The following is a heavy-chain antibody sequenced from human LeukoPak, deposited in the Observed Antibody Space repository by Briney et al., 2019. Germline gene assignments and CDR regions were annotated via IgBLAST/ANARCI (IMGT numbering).Heavy chain of an antibody. CDR2: ISYDGSNK. CDR1: GFTFSSYA. D-gene: IGHD3-10*01. CDR3: ASSGGSHAFDI. V-gene: IGHV3-30-3*01. J-gene: IGHJ3*02. Sequence: AGGSLRLSCAASGFTFSSYAMHWVRQAPGKGLEWVAVISYDGSNKYYADSVKGRFTIPRDNSKNTLYLQMNSLRAEDTAVYYCASSGGSHAFDIWGQGTMVTVSS.